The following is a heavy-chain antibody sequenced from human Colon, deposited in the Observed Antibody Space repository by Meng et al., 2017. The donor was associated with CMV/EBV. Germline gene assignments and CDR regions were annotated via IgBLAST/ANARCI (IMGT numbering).Heavy chain of an antibody. J-gene: IGHJ4*02. V-gene: IGHV1-2*06. Sequence: QVQLVQSGVEVKKPGTSVNLSCNASGYTFPGYWMHWVRQAPGQGLEWMGRIKPRTGDTNYAQNFQGRVNVTRDTSISTVYMEVNSLTSDDTAVYYCTREGFDYWGQGALVTVSS. CDR2: IKPRTGDT. CDR3: TREGFDY. CDR1: GYTFPGYW.